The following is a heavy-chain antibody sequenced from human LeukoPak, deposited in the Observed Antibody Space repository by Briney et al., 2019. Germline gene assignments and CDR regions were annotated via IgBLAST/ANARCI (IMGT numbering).Heavy chain of an antibody. Sequence: SETLSLTCTVSGSSVSSGSYYWGWIRQPPGKGLEWIGYIYYSGITNYNPSLKSRVTILVDTAKNHFSLQLSSVTAADTAFYYCATVRRYYDSSGYHYSWFDPWGQGTLVTVSS. D-gene: IGHD3-22*01. V-gene: IGHV4-61*03. CDR2: IYYSGIT. CDR3: ATVRRYYDSSGYHYSWFDP. CDR1: GSSVSSGSYY. J-gene: IGHJ5*02.